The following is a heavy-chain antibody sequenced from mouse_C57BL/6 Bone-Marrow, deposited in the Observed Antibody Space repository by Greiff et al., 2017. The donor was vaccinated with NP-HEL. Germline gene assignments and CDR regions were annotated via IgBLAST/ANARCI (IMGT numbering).Heavy chain of an antibody. CDR2: IDPYNGGT. CDR1: GYTFTDYY. J-gene: IGHJ2*01. Sequence: EVQLQQSGPVLVKPGASVKMSCKASGYTFTDYYMNWVKQSPGKGLEWIGVIDPYNGGTSYNQKFKGKATLTVDTSSSTAYMELNSLTSEDSAVYCCDRRTAFDYWGQGTMLTVSA. CDR3: DRRTAFDY. V-gene: IGHV1-19*01.